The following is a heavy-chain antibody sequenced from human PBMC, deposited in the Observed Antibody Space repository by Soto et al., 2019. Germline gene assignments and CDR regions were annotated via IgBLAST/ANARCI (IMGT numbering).Heavy chain of an antibody. D-gene: IGHD2-2*01. J-gene: IGHJ6*02. CDR1: GFTVSTNY. V-gene: IGHV3-53*01. CDR2: LHGSGST. CDR3: ARKPPAAIQGWAYGMDV. Sequence: SLRLSCVASGFTVSTNYLSWVRQVPGKGLEWVSVLHGSGSTSYADSVKGRFTISRDNARNTFYLQMNSLRVEDTAVYYCARKPPAAIQGWAYGMDVWGQGTTVTVSS.